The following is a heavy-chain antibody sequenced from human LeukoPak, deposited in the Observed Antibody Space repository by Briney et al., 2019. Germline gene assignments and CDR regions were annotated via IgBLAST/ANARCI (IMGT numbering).Heavy chain of an antibody. CDR2: IYYSGST. D-gene: IGHD3-3*01. V-gene: IGHV4-39*01. J-gene: IGHJ4*02. CDR1: GGSISSSSYY. CDR3: ARHSTDTYYDFWSGYYTSFDY. Sequence: SETLSLTCTVSGGSISSSSYYWGWIRQPPGKGLEWIGSIYYSGSTYYNPSLKSRVTISVDTSKNQFSLKLSSVTAADTAVYYCARHSTDTYYDFWSGYYTSFDYWGRGTLVTVSS.